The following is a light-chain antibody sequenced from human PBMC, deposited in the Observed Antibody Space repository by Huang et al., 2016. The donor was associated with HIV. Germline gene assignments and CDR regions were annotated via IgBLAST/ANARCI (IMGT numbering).Light chain of an antibody. J-gene: IGKJ2*01. CDR3: QQYNKWPYT. V-gene: IGKV3-15*01. CDR1: EGIGID. CDR2: CTS. Sequence: MTQSPVTLSVSPGDGFSLSCRAGEGIGIDLAWYQQRPGQAPRLLIYCTSTRASGVPSRFSCGGSGTDFTLTITSLQSEDFVIYYCQQYNKWPYTFGLGTKLEIK.